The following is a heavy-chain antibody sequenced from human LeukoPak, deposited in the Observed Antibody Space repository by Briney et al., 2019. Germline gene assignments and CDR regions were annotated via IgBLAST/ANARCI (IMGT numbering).Heavy chain of an antibody. D-gene: IGHD2-15*01. CDR2: INPSGGST. CDR3: ARRGGKRYYYYYMDV. J-gene: IGHJ6*03. Sequence: ASVKVSCKASGYTFTSYYMHWVRQAPGQGLEWMGIINPSGGSTSYAQKFQGRVTMTRDTSTSTVYMELSGLRSEDTAVYYCARRGGKRYYYYYMDVWGKGTTVTVSS. V-gene: IGHV1-46*01. CDR1: GYTFTSYY.